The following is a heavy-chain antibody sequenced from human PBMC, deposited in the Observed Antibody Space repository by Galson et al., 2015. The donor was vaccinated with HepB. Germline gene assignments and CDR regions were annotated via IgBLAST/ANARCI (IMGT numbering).Heavy chain of an antibody. Sequence: SLRLSCAASGFTFDYYAVAWVRQAPGKGLQWVSSISATGDRTSSSDSLKGRFIISRDNSKNTLYLQMNSLRVEDTAVYYCVRGRFGQVRGIIDLWGQGTSVIVSS. CDR1: GFTFDYYA. D-gene: IGHD3-10*01. J-gene: IGHJ5*02. CDR2: ISATGDRT. V-gene: IGHV3-23*01. CDR3: VRGRFGQVRGIIDL.